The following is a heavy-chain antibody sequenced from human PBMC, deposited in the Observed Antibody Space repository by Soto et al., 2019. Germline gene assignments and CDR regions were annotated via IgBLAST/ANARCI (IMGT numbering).Heavy chain of an antibody. V-gene: IGHV1-8*01. CDR3: TRGQGNH. Sequence: GASVKVSCKASGYTFTSYYIYWVRQATGQGLEWMGWMNPFSGNAVYTQKFQDRVTMTRDTSINTAYMEMSGLRSGDTAVYYCTRGQGNHWGQGSLVTVSS. CDR1: GYTFTSYY. J-gene: IGHJ4*02. CDR2: MNPFSGNA.